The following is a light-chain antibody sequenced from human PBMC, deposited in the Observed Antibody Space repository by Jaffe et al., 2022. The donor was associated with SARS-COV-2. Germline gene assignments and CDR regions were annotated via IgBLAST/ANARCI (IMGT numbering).Light chain of an antibody. V-gene: IGLV1-47*01. CDR1: SSNIGSKY. CDR2: RDN. J-gene: IGLJ3*02. CDR3: AAWDDSLSGWV. Sequence: QSVLTQAPSASATPGQRVTISCSGSSSNIGSKYVYWYQQLPGTAPKLLIYRDNQRPSGVPDRFSGSKSGTSASLAISGLRSEDEADYYCAAWDDSLSGWVFGGGTKLTVL.